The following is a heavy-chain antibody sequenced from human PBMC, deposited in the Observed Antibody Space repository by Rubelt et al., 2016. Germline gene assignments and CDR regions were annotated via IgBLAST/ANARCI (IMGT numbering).Heavy chain of an antibody. CDR3: TTEPIAARGPYYYYGMDV. Sequence: SSYAMHWVRQAPGKGLEWVAVISYDGSNKYYADSVKGRFTISRDNSKNTLYLQMNSLRAEDTAVYYCTTEPIAARGPYYYYGMDVWGQGTTVTVSS. CDR1: SSYA. J-gene: IGHJ6*02. D-gene: IGHD6-6*01. CDR2: ISYDGSNK. V-gene: IGHV3-30*04.